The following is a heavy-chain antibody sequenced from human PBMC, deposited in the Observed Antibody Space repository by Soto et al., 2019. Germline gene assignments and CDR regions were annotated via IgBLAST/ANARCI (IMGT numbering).Heavy chain of an antibody. CDR1: GFTFSSYS. V-gene: IGHV3-21*01. D-gene: IGHD1-26*01. CDR2: ITSSSSYI. CDR3: ARAYSGSYYSTH. Sequence: GGSLRLSCAASGFTFSSYSMNWVRQAPGKGLEWVSYITSSSSYIFYADSVKGRFTISRDNAKNSLYLQMTSLRAEDTAVYYCARAYSGSYYSTHWGQGTLVTVSS. J-gene: IGHJ1*01.